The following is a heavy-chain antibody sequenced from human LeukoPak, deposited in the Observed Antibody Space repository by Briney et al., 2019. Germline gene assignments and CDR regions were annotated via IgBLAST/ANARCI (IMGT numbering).Heavy chain of an antibody. CDR3: ARTNPWELKYYFDY. V-gene: IGHV4-4*02. CDR2: IYHSGST. J-gene: IGHJ4*02. D-gene: IGHD1-7*01. Sequence: SGTLSLTCAVSGGSISSSNWWSWVRQPPGKGLEWIGEIYHSGSTNYNPSLKSRVTISVDKSKNQFSRKLSSVTAADTAVYYCARTNPWELKYYFDYWGQGTLVTVSS. CDR1: GGSISSSNW.